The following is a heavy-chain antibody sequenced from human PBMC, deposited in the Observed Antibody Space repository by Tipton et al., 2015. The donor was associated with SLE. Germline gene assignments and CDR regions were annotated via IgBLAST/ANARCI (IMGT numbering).Heavy chain of an antibody. D-gene: IGHD3-10*01. CDR3: ARQGYYGSGRARLYYYYMDV. Sequence: TLSLTCTVSGGFISTYYWSWIRQPPGKGLEWIGYIYYSGSTKYNPSLKSRVTMSVDTSKNQFSLRLTSVTAADTAVYYCARQGYYGSGRARLYYYYMDVWGKGTTVTVSS. J-gene: IGHJ6*03. CDR1: GGFISTYY. CDR2: IYYSGST. V-gene: IGHV4-59*07.